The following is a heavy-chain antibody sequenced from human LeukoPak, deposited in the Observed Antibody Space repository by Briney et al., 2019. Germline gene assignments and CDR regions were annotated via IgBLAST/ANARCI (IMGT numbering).Heavy chain of an antibody. V-gene: IGHV4-61*02. J-gene: IGHJ4*02. Sequence: SETLSLTCIVSGYSITSGYYWSWIRQPAGKGLEWIGRIYTSGSTSYNPSLKSRVTISVDTSKNQFSLKLSSLTAADTAVYYCARLYQPATRFDYWGQGTLVTVSS. CDR2: IYTSGST. D-gene: IGHD2-2*01. CDR1: GYSITSGYY. CDR3: ARLYQPATRFDY.